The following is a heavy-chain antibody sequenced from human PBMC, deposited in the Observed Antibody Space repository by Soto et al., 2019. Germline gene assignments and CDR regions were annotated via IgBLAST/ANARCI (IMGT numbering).Heavy chain of an antibody. CDR1: GFTVNSNC. CDR3: ARGQESGHAYFDY. CDR2: IYSGDVT. Sequence: GGSLRLSCAASGFTVNSNCMSWVRQAPGKGPEWISVIYSGDVTDYADSVKGRFSISRDNSKNTLYLQMNSLRAEDTAVYYCARGQESGHAYFDYWGQGTLVTVSS. V-gene: IGHV3-53*01. J-gene: IGHJ4*02. D-gene: IGHD6-25*01.